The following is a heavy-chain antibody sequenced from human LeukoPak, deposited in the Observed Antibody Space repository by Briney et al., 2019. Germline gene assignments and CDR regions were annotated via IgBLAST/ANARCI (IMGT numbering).Heavy chain of an antibody. V-gene: IGHV3-11*06. Sequence: PGGSLRPSCAASGFTFSDYYMSWIRQAPGKGLEWVSYISSRSTYIYNADSVKGRFTISRDNAKNSLYLQMNSLRVEDTAVYYCARGGRVESSSYRSPFDYWGQGTPVTVSS. CDR3: ARGGRVESSSYRSPFDY. J-gene: IGHJ4*02. D-gene: IGHD6-13*01. CDR1: GFTFSDYY. CDR2: ISSRSTYI.